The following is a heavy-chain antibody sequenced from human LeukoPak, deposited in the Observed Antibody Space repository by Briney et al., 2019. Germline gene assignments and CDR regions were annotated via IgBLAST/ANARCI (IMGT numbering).Heavy chain of an antibody. Sequence: GASVKVSCKASGYTFTGYYMHGVRQAPGQGLEWMGWISDYNGNTNYAQKLQGRVTMTTDTSTSTAYMELRSLRSDDTAVYYCARDLYRDSLPVSWFDPWGQGTLVTVSS. CDR2: ISDYNGNT. V-gene: IGHV1-18*04. D-gene: IGHD4-11*01. CDR3: ARDLYRDSLPVSWFDP. J-gene: IGHJ5*02. CDR1: GYTFTGYY.